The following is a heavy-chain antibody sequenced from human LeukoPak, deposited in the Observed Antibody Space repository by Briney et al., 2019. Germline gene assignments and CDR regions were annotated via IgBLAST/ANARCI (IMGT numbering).Heavy chain of an antibody. J-gene: IGHJ4*02. D-gene: IGHD6-13*01. CDR1: GYTFTGYY. CDR2: INPNSGGT. V-gene: IGHV1-2*02. CDR3: ARSIAAAPADPGFDY. Sequence: ASVKVSCKASGYTFTGYYMHWVRQAPGQGLEWMGWINPNSGGTNYAQKFQGRVTMTRDTSISTAYMELSRLRSDDTAVYYRARSIAAAPADPGFDYWGQGTLVTVSS.